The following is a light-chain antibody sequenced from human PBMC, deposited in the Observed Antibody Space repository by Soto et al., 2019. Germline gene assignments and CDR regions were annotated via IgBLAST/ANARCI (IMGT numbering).Light chain of an antibody. Sequence: QSFLTQPASVSGSPGRSITISCTGTSSYVGGYNYVSWYQQHPGRAPKLLIYEVSNRPSGVSNRFSGSKSGNTASLTISGLQAEDEADYYCSSYITTSTRVFGTGTKVTVL. CDR3: SSYITTSTRV. V-gene: IGLV2-14*01. CDR1: SSYVGGYNY. J-gene: IGLJ1*01. CDR2: EVS.